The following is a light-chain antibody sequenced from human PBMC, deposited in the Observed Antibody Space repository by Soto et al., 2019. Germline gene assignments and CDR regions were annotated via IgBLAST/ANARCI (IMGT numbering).Light chain of an antibody. CDR2: DAS. J-gene: IGKJ5*01. CDR3: QQSSNWPIN. Sequence: EVVMRQSPATLSVSPGEGATLSCRASQSVGGYLAWYQQRPGQAPRVLIYDASNRATGIPVRFSGSGSGTDFTLTISSLEPEDFAVYYCQQSSNWPINLGHGTRLEIK. V-gene: IGKV3-11*01. CDR1: QSVGGY.